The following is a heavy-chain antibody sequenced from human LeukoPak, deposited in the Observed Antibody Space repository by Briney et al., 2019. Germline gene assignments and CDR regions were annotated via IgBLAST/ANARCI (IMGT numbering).Heavy chain of an antibody. D-gene: IGHD1-26*01. CDR3: ARGQGYFPNAEYFQR. CDR1: GYTFTSYY. V-gene: IGHV1-69*04. Sequence: SVKVSCKASGYTFTSYYMHWVRQAPGQGLEWMGRIIPILGIANYAQKFQGRVTITADKSTSTAYMELSSLRSEDTAVYYCARGQGYFPNAEYFQRWGQGTLVTVSS. J-gene: IGHJ1*01. CDR2: IIPILGIA.